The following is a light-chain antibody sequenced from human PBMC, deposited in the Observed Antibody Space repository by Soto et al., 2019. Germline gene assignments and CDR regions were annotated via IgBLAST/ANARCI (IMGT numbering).Light chain of an antibody. CDR1: QSVSSY. Sequence: EVVLRRSPATLSLSPGERATLSCRASQSVSSYLAWYQQKPGQAPRLLIYDASNRATGIPARFSGSGSGTDFTLTISSLEPEDFAVYYCQQRSNWPPWTFGQGTKV. V-gene: IGKV3-11*01. CDR3: QQRSNWPPWT. J-gene: IGKJ1*01. CDR2: DAS.